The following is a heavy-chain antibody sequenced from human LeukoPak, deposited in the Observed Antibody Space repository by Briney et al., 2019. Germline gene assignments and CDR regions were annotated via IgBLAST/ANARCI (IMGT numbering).Heavy chain of an antibody. D-gene: IGHD2-8*01. CDR3: ARVGYCTNGVCYTNFDY. Sequence: SGGSLRLSCAASGFPFSAYWMHWVRQAPGKGLVWVSRINSDGSSTSYADSVKGRFTISRDNAKNTLYLQMNSLRAEDTAVYYCARVGYCTNGVCYTNFDYWGQGTLVTVSS. V-gene: IGHV3-74*01. CDR2: INSDGSST. J-gene: IGHJ4*02. CDR1: GFPFSAYW.